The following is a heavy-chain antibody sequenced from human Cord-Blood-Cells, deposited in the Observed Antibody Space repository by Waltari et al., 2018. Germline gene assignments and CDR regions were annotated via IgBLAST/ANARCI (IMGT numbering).Heavy chain of an antibody. D-gene: IGHD6-19*01. CDR3: ARDRGEQWLTRYYYCGMDV. V-gene: IGHV5-51*01. CDR2: IDRGDSET. J-gene: IGHJ6*02. Sequence: EVQLVQSGAEVKKPGESLKISCKGSGYSVTSYWIGWVRQLPGKGREWMGSIDRGDSETRYSPACQGQVTIPADKSIGTAYRQWSNLTASDTAMYYCARDRGEQWLTRYYYCGMDVRGQGTTVTVSS. CDR1: GYSVTSYW.